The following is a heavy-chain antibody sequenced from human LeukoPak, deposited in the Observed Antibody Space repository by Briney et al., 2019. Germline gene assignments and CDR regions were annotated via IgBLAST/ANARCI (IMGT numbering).Heavy chain of an antibody. CDR2: IYYSGST. J-gene: IGHJ6*03. CDR1: GGSISSSSYY. V-gene: IGHV4-39*01. CDR3: ARHGSGNYNPYYYYMDV. D-gene: IGHD4-11*01. Sequence: PSETLSLTCTVSGGSISSSSYYWGWIRQPPGKGLEWIRSIYYSGSTYYNPSLKSRVTISVDTSKNQFSLKLSSVTAADTAVYYCARHGSGNYNPYYYYMDVWGKGTTVTVSS.